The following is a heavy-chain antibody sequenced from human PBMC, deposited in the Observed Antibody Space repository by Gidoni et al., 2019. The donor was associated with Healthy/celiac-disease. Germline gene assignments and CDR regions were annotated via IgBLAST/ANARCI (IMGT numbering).Heavy chain of an antibody. V-gene: IGHV3-48*02. Sequence: EVQLVESGGGLVQPGGSLRLSCAASGFTFSSYSMNWVRQAPGKGLEWVSYISSSSSTIYYADSVKGRFTISRDNAKNSLYLQMNSLRDEDTAVYYCARDLPGIAVANPNWFDPWGQGTLVTVSS. CDR2: ISSSSSTI. J-gene: IGHJ5*02. D-gene: IGHD6-19*01. CDR1: GFTFSSYS. CDR3: ARDLPGIAVANPNWFDP.